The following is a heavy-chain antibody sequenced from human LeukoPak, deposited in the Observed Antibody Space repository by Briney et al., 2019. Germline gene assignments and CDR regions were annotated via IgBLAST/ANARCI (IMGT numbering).Heavy chain of an antibody. CDR1: GFTFSRNG. CDR2: ISVSGTYI. D-gene: IGHD3-9*01. V-gene: IGHV3-21*04. J-gene: IGHJ3*02. Sequence: GGSLRLSCAASGFTFSRNGMAWVRQAPGKGLEWVSSISVSGTYIYYSDSVKGRFTISRDNAKNSLYLQMNSLRAEDTALYYCASGRYFDWLKDAFDIWGQGTMVTVSS. CDR3: ASGRYFDWLKDAFDI.